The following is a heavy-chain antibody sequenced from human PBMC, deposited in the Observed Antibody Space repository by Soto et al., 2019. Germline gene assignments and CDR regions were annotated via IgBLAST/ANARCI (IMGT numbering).Heavy chain of an antibody. D-gene: IGHD2-2*01. V-gene: IGHV4-34*01. CDR1: GGSFSGYY. Sequence: QVQLQQWGAGLLKPSETLSLTCAVYGGSFSGYYWSWIRQPPGKGLEWIGAINHSGSTNYNPSLKSPVTLSVDTSKNQFSLKLSSVTAADTAVYYCSTLSPILPAVTYRPYYYYYGMDVWGQGTTVTVSS. CDR3: STLSPILPAVTYRPYYYYYGMDV. J-gene: IGHJ6*02. CDR2: INHSGST.